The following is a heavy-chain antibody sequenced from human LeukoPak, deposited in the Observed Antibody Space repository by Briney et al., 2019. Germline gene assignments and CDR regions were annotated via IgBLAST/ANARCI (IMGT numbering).Heavy chain of an antibody. V-gene: IGHV3-30*18. CDR3: AKDRYYYGSGSLMGMGYFDY. CDR1: GFTFSSYG. Sequence: GGSLRLSCAASGFTFSSYGMHWVRQAPGKGLEWVAVISYDGSNKYYADSVKGRFTISRDNSKNTLYLQMNSLRAEDTAVYYCAKDRYYYGSGSLMGMGYFDYWGQGTLVTVSS. J-gene: IGHJ4*02. CDR2: ISYDGSNK. D-gene: IGHD3-10*01.